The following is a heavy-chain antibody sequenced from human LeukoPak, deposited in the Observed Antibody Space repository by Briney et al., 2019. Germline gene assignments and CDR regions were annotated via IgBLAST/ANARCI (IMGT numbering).Heavy chain of an antibody. Sequence: SVKVSCKASGGTFSNYAIAWVRQAPGLGLEWMGRIIPALAVTNYAPKFQGRVTITADKSTSTVYMELSSLTSEDTAVYYCATDTAAYAAFDIWGQGTMVTISS. J-gene: IGHJ3*02. CDR1: GGTFSNYA. V-gene: IGHV1-69*04. D-gene: IGHD5-18*01. CDR3: ATDTAAYAAFDI. CDR2: IIPALAVT.